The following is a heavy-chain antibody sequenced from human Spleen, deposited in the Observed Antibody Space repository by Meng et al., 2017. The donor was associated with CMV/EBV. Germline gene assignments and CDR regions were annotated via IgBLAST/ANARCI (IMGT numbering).Heavy chain of an antibody. Sequence: GESLKISCAASGFTVSTNYMSWVRQAPGKGLEWVSGINWNGGSTGYADSVKGRFTISRDNAKNSLYLQMNSLRAEDTALYHCAREGCSSTSCQEAFDIWGQGTMVTVSS. V-gene: IGHV3-20*01. D-gene: IGHD2-2*01. CDR1: GFTVSTNY. CDR2: INWNGGST. J-gene: IGHJ3*02. CDR3: AREGCSSTSCQEAFDI.